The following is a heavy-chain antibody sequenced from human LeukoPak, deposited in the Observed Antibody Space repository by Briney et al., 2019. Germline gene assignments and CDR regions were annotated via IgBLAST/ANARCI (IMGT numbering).Heavy chain of an antibody. V-gene: IGHV3-30-3*01. CDR3: ARDGYCSGGSCYGMDV. J-gene: IGHJ6*02. D-gene: IGHD2-15*01. Sequence: GGSLRLSCAASGFTFSLYTMHWVRQAPGKGLEWVAVISYDGSNKYYADSVKGRFTISRDNSKNTLYLQMNSLRAEDTAVYYCARDGYCSGGSCYGMDVWGQGTTVTVSS. CDR2: ISYDGSNK. CDR1: GFTFSLYT.